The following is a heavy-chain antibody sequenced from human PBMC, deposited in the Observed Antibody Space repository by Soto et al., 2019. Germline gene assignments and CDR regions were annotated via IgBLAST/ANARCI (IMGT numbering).Heavy chain of an antibody. D-gene: IGHD3-10*01. CDR3: AKRAYGSDFDY. Sequence: EVPLLESGGGLVQPGGSLRLSYAASGFTFSSYAMNWVRQAPGKGLEWVSVISGSGDSTYYADSVKGRFTISRDNSKNTLYLQMNSLRAEDTAVYYCAKRAYGSDFDYWGQGTLVTVSS. J-gene: IGHJ4*02. V-gene: IGHV3-23*01. CDR1: GFTFSSYA. CDR2: ISGSGDST.